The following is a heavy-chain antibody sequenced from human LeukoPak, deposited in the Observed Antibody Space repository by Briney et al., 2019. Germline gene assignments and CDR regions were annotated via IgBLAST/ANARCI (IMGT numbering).Heavy chain of an antibody. J-gene: IGHJ4*02. CDR3: AKGDEAVAGAVDY. V-gene: IGHV3-9*01. D-gene: IGHD6-19*01. CDR1: GCTFDDYA. Sequence: PGGALRLSCAASGCTFDDYAMHWVRQAPGKGLEGVSRISWSSGNIGYADSVKGRFTISRDNAKNSLYLQMDSLRAEDTALYYCAKGDEAVAGAVDYWGQGTLVTVSS. CDR2: ISWSSGNI.